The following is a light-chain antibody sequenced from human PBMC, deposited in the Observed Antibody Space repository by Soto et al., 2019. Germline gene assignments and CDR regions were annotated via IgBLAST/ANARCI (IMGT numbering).Light chain of an antibody. Sequence: DIQMTQSPSSLSASVGDRVTITCRARQGISTSLAWYQQKPGKVPKLLIYAASTLQLGVPSRFSGSGSGTDFTLTISSLQPEDVATYYCQKHDSAPLTFGGGTRVEI. J-gene: IGKJ4*01. V-gene: IGKV1-27*01. CDR1: QGISTS. CDR2: AAS. CDR3: QKHDSAPLT.